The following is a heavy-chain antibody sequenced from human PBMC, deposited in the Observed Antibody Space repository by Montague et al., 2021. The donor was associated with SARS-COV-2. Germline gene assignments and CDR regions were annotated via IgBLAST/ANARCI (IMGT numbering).Heavy chain of an antibody. D-gene: IGHD1-7*01. J-gene: IGHJ6*02. CDR1: GRSFSTYY. Sequence: SETLSLTCAVYGRSFSTYYWAWIRQSPGKGLEWIGNIDHSGNTKYNPSLKSRVTISVDTSKNQFSLKLSSVTAADTAVYYCAGGELELHIRDYYYYGMDVWGQGTTVTVSS. CDR2: IDHSGNT. CDR3: AGGELELHIRDYYYYGMDV. V-gene: IGHV4-34*01.